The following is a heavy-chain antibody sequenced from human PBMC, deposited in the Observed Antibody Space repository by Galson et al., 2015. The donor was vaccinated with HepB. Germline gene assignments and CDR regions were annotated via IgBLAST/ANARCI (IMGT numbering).Heavy chain of an antibody. Sequence: SLRLSCAASGFTFSSYSMNWVRQAPGKGLEWVSSISSSSSYIYYADSVKGRFTISRDNAKNSLYLQMNSLRAEDTAVYYCARKRITMVRGVIIKYGMDVWGQGTTVTVSS. CDR3: ARKRITMVRGVIIKYGMDV. J-gene: IGHJ6*02. CDR2: ISSSSSYI. CDR1: GFTFSSYS. D-gene: IGHD3-10*01. V-gene: IGHV3-21*01.